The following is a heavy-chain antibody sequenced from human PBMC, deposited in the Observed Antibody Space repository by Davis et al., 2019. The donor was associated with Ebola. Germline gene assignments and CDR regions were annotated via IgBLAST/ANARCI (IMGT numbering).Heavy chain of an antibody. CDR2: IYYSGST. J-gene: IGHJ6*04. CDR1: SNY. CDR3: ARRSSIYYYYGMDV. Sequence: SNYMGWIRQPPGKGLEWIGSIYYSGSTYYNPSLKSRVTISVDTSKNQFSLKLSSVTAADTAVYYCARRSSIYYYYGMDVWGKGTTVTVSS. D-gene: IGHD1-26*01. V-gene: IGHV4-39*01.